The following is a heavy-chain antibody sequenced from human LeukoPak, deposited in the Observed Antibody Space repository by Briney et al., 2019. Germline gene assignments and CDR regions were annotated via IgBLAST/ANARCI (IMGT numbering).Heavy chain of an antibody. Sequence: AASVKVSCKASGYTFTGYYMHWVRQAPGQGLEWMGWINPNSGGTNYAQKFQGRVTMTRDTSISTAYMELSRLRSDDTAVYYCARAVVVVPAAIYYDSSGYLFDYWAREPWSPSPQ. D-gene: IGHD2-2*02. CDR3: ARAVVVVPAAIYYDSSGYLFDY. CDR2: INPNSGGT. V-gene: IGHV1-2*02. CDR1: GYTFTGYY. J-gene: IGHJ4*02.